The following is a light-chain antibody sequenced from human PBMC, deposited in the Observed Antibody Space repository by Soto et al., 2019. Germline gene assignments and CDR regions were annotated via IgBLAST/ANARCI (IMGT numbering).Light chain of an antibody. V-gene: IGKV1-33*01. J-gene: IGKJ4*01. CDR2: DAS. CDR3: QQYDNPSLT. Sequence: DIQMTQSPSSLSASVEDRVTITCQASQDITNYLNWYQQKQGKAPKLLIYDASNLETGVPSRFSGSGSGTHFTFTISSLQPEDIATYYCQQYDNPSLTFGGGTKVEIK. CDR1: QDITNY.